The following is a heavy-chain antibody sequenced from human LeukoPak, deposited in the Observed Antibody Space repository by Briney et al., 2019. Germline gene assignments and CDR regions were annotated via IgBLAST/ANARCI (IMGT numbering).Heavy chain of an antibody. J-gene: IGHJ5*02. CDR2: ISAYNGNT. V-gene: IGHV1-18*01. CDR1: GYTFTSYD. Sequence: ASVKVSCKASGYTFTSYDINWVRQATGQGLEWMGWISAYNGNTNYAQKLQGRVTMTTDTSTSTAYMEMRSLRSDDTAVYYCARRGGNCSIPSCYPGLTRGWFDPGAREPWSPSPQ. D-gene: IGHD2-2*01. CDR3: ARRGGNCSIPSCYPGLTRGWFDP.